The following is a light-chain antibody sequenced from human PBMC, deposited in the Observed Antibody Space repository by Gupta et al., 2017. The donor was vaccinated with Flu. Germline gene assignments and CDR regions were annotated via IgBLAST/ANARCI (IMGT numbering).Light chain of an antibody. Sequence: PSSLSASVGDRVTITCQASQDISNYLNWYQQKPGKAPRLLIYAASNLERGVPSRFSGSRSGTDFTFTITSLQPEDFATYYCQQDYSLPITFGWGTRLE. CDR1: QDISNY. V-gene: IGKV1-33*01. J-gene: IGKJ5*01. CDR3: QQDYSLPIT. CDR2: AAS.